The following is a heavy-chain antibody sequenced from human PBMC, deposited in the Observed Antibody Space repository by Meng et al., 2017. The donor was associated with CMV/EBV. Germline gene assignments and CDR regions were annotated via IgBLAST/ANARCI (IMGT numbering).Heavy chain of an antibody. CDR1: GFTVSSNY. CDR2: IYSGGST. D-gene: IGHD6-19*01. J-gene: IGHJ6*02. V-gene: IGHV3-53*01. CDR3: ARDGRFSDISSGWYRDKYYYYGMDV. Sequence: GESLKISCAASGFTVSSNYMSWVRQAPGKGLEWVPVIYSGGSTYYADSVEGRFTISRDNSKNTLYLQMNSLRAEDTAVYYCARDGRFSDISSGWYRDKYYYYGMDVWGQGTTVTVSS.